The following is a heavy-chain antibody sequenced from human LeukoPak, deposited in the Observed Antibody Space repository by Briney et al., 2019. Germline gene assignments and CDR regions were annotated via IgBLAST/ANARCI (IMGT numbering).Heavy chain of an antibody. D-gene: IGHD5-18*01. CDR2: MSYDGSNK. CDR1: GFTFSSYA. J-gene: IGHJ4*02. V-gene: IGHV3-30-3*01. Sequence: PGGSLRLSCAASGFTFSSYAMHWVRQAPGKGLEWVAVMSYDGSNKYYADSVKGRFTISRDNSKNTLYLQMNSLRAEDTAVYYCARDQGRYSYGPDYWGQGTLVTVSS. CDR3: ARDQGRYSYGPDY.